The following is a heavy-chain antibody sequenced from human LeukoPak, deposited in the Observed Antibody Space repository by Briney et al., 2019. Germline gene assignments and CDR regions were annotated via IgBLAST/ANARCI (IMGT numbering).Heavy chain of an antibody. Sequence: PSETLSLTCTVSGGSISSYYWSWIRQPPGKGLEWIGYIYYSGSTNYNPSLKSRVTISVDTSKNQFSLKLSSVTAADTAVYYCARGGRYCSSTSCSAWGQGTLVTVSS. CDR3: ARGGRYCSSTSCSA. D-gene: IGHD2-2*01. V-gene: IGHV4-59*08. CDR2: IYYSGST. CDR1: GGSISSYY. J-gene: IGHJ4*02.